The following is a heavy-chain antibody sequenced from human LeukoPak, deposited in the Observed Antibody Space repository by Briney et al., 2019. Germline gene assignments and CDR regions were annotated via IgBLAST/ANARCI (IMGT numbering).Heavy chain of an antibody. J-gene: IGHJ4*02. D-gene: IGHD4-11*01. CDR1: GGSISSGDYY. CDR2: IYYSGST. V-gene: IGHV4-30-4*08. Sequence: SETLSLTCTVSGGSISSGDYYWSWIRQPPGKGLEWIGYIYYSGSTYYNPSLKSRVTISVGTSKNQFSLKLSSVTAADTAVYYCARVVGPPLASVTTFDYWGQGTLVTVSS. CDR3: ARVVGPPLASVTTFDY.